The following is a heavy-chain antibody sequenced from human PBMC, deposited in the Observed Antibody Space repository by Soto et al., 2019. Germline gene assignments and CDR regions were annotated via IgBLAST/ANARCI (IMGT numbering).Heavy chain of an antibody. CDR3: ARDPSHGSGSYLDY. CDR1: GFTFSDYG. D-gene: IGHD3-10*01. Sequence: GSLRLSCAASGFTFSDYGMHWVRQAPGKGLEWVAVIWFDGSNKYYGDSVKGRFTLSRDNSKNTVYLQMNGLRAEDTGVYYCARDPSHGSGSYLDYWGQGALVTVSS. V-gene: IGHV3-33*01. CDR2: IWFDGSNK. J-gene: IGHJ4*02.